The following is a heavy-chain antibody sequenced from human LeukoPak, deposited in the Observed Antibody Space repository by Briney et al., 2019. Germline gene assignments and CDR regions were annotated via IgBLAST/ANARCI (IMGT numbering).Heavy chain of an antibody. CDR1: GFTFSSNW. V-gene: IGHV3-7*01. CDR2: INQDGSEK. CDR3: AREQLVAPPLEY. J-gene: IGHJ4*02. D-gene: IGHD6-6*01. Sequence: PGGSLRLSCAASGFTFSSNWMSWVRQAPDKGLEWVANINQDGSEKYYVDSVKGRFSISRDNAKNTLYLQMNSLRAEDTAVYYCAREQLVAPPLEYWGQGTLVTVSS.